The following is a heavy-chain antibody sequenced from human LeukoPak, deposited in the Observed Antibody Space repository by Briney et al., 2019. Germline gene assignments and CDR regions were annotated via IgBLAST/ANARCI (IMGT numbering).Heavy chain of an antibody. CDR3: AKDVAAAATD. CDR2: IRHDGSNK. CDR1: GFTFTTYG. V-gene: IGHV3-30*02. D-gene: IGHD6-13*01. Sequence: GGSLRLSSAASGFTFTTYGIHWVRQAPGRGLEWVAFIRHDGSNKYYADSVKGRFTISRDNSKNTLYLQMNSLRVEDTAMYFCAKDVAAAATDWGQGTLVTVSS. J-gene: IGHJ4*02.